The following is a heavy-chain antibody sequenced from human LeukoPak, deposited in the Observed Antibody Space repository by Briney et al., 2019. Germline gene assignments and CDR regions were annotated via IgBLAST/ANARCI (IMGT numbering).Heavy chain of an antibody. CDR3: ARGKYYYDSSGYLSY. D-gene: IGHD3-22*01. CDR1: GGSFSGYY. Sequence: SETLSLTCAVYGGSFSGYYWSWIRQPPGKGLEWIGEINHSGSTNYNPSLKSRVTISVDTSKNQFSLKLSSVTAADTPVYYCARGKYYYDSSGYLSYWGQGTLVTVSS. J-gene: IGHJ4*02. V-gene: IGHV4-34*01. CDR2: INHSGST.